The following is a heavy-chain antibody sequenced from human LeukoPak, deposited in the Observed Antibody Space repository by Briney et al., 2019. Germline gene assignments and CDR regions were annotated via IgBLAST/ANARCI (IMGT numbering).Heavy chain of an antibody. CDR2: ISSSGSTI. D-gene: IGHD6-19*01. CDR3: ARAVSIAVALYYFDY. J-gene: IGHJ4*02. V-gene: IGHV3-11*04. CDR1: GFTVSDNY. Sequence: GGSLRLSCAASGFTVSDNYMSWVRQAPGKGLEWVSYISSSGSTIYYADSVKGRFTISRDNAKNSLYLQMNSLRAEDTAVYYCARAVSIAVALYYFDYWGQGTLVTVSS.